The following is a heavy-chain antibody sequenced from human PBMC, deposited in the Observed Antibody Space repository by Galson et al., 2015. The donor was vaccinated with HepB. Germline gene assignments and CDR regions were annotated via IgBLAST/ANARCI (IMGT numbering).Heavy chain of an antibody. V-gene: IGHV1-69*13. CDR2: LIPIFTTP. CDR1: GGTFNRLS. D-gene: IGHD6-19*01. CDR3: ATVRGAVAYTRSNAYFDY. J-gene: IGHJ4*02. Sequence: SVKVSCKASGGTFNRLSIHWVRQAPGQGLAWMGGLIPIFTTPNYAQKFQGKVTITADESTSTAYLELNSLTSADTAMYFCATVRGAVAYTRSNAYFDYWGQGTLVTVSS.